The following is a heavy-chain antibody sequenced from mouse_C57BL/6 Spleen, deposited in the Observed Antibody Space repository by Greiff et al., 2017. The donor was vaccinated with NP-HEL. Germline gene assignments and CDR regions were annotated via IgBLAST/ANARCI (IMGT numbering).Heavy chain of an antibody. Sequence: EVQLQQSGPELVKPGASVKIPCKASGYTFTDYNMDWVKQSHGKSLEWIGDINPNNGGTIYNQKFKGKATLTVDKSSSTAYMELRSLTSEDTAVYYCARLGLYGDFYYAMDYWGQGTSVTVSS. V-gene: IGHV1-18*01. J-gene: IGHJ4*01. CDR3: ARLGLYGDFYYAMDY. CDR1: GYTFTDYN. CDR2: INPNNGGT. D-gene: IGHD2-13*01.